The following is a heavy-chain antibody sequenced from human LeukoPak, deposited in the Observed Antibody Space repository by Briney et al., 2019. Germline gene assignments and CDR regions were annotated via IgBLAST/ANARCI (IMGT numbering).Heavy chain of an antibody. J-gene: IGHJ4*02. CDR1: GFTFSSYS. D-gene: IGHD5-18*01. Sequence: GGSLRLSCAASGFTFSSYSMNWVRQAPGKGLEWVSSISSSSSYIYYADSVKGRFTISRDNAKNSLYLQMNSLRAEDTAVYYCARLRGGVGTAMAQPFDYWGQGTLVTVSS. V-gene: IGHV3-21*01. CDR2: ISSSSSYI. CDR3: ARLRGGVGTAMAQPFDY.